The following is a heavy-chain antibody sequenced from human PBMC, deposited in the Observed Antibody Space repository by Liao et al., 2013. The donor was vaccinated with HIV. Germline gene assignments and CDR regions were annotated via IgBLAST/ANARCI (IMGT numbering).Heavy chain of an antibody. D-gene: IGHD5-18*01. Sequence: QVQLQQWGAGLLKPSETLSLTCAVYGGSFSGYYWSWIRQPPGKGLEWIGSLYYSGSTYYNPSLKSRVTISVDTSKNQFSLKLSSVAAADTAVYYCARHGYSYRYQYYYYMDVWGKGTTVTVSS. V-gene: IGHV4-34*01. CDR2: LYYSGST. J-gene: IGHJ6*03. CDR3: ARHGYSYRYQYYYYMDV. CDR1: GGSFSGYY.